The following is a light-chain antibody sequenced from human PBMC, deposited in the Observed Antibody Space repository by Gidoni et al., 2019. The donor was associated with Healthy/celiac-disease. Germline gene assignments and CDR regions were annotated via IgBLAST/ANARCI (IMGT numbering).Light chain of an antibody. Sequence: QSALTQPASLSGSPGKSTTISCTGTSSDVGSYNLVSWYQQHPGKAPKLMIYEVSKRPSGVSNRFSGSKSGNTASLTISGLQAEDEADYYCCSYAGSSTFGVVFGGGTKLTVL. CDR1: SSDVGSYNL. CDR2: EVS. V-gene: IGLV2-23*02. J-gene: IGLJ2*01. CDR3: CSYAGSSTFGVV.